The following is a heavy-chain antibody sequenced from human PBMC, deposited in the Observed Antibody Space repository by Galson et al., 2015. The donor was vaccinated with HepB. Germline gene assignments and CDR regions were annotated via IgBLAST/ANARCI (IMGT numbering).Heavy chain of an antibody. V-gene: IGHV3-23*01. Sequence: SLRLSCAASGFTFSSYAIMWVRQAPGKGLEWVSGMSDNGDNTFYADSVKGRFTISRDISKNTVYLQMNSLRVEDTSVYYCATRSGASGWYSYFQHWGQGTLVTVSS. J-gene: IGHJ1*01. CDR1: GFTFSSYA. CDR2: MSDNGDNT. CDR3: ATRSGASGWYSYFQH. D-gene: IGHD6-19*01.